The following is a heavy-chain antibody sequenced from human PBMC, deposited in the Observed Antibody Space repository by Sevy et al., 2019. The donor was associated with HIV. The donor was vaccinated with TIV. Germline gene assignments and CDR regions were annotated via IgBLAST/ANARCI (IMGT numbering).Heavy chain of an antibody. CDR3: AREGGYTDQGMDV. Sequence: GSLRLSCAASGFTFSNYDMNWVRQAPGKGVEGVSYISSDSSRIYYANSVKGRFTISRDNAKNSLYVQMSRLGAEDTAVYYCAREGGYTDQGMDVWGQGTTVTVSS. CDR1: GFTFSNYD. D-gene: IGHD5-12*01. CDR2: ISSDSSRI. V-gene: IGHV3-48*01. J-gene: IGHJ6*02.